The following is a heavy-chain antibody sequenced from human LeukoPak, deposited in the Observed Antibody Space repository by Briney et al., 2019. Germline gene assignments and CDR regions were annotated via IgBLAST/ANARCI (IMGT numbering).Heavy chain of an antibody. CDR2: MNPNSGNT. Sequence: ASVKVSCKASGYTFTNYDIHWVRQATGQGLEWMGWMNPNSGNTGYAQKFQGRVTMTRNTSISTAYMELSSLRSEDTAVYYCAGWILGYCSGGSCYPRLTGYYGMDVWGQGPTVTVSS. CDR1: GYTFTNYD. J-gene: IGHJ6*02. V-gene: IGHV1-8*02. CDR3: AGWILGYCSGGSCYPRLTGYYGMDV. D-gene: IGHD2-15*01.